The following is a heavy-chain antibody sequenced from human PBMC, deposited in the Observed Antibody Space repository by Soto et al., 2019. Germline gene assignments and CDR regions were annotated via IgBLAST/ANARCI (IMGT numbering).Heavy chain of an antibody. CDR1: GFTFSSYG. D-gene: IGHD4-17*01. V-gene: IGHV3-30*18. CDR3: AKDGAPYTVSKGYYYYGMDV. Sequence: GGSLRLSCAASGFTFSSYGMHWVRQAPGKGLEWVAVISYDGSNKYYADSVKGRFTISRDNSKNTLYLQMNSLRAEDTAVYYCAKDGAPYTVSKGYYYYGMDVWGQGTTVTVSS. CDR2: ISYDGSNK. J-gene: IGHJ6*02.